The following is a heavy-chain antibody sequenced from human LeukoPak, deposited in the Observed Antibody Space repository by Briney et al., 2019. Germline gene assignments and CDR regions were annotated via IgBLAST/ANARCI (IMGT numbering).Heavy chain of an antibody. CDR2: ISSSSGYI. Sequence: GGSLRLFCAASGFTFSSYGMNWARQPPGKGLEWVSYISSSSGYIYYADSVKGRFTISRDNAKNSLYLQMNSLRAEDTAVYYCARVLVGGATPAPSGVGTFDPWGQGTLVTVSS. J-gene: IGHJ5*02. V-gene: IGHV3-21*01. CDR3: ARVLVGGATPAPSGVGTFDP. CDR1: GFTFSSYG. D-gene: IGHD2-2*01.